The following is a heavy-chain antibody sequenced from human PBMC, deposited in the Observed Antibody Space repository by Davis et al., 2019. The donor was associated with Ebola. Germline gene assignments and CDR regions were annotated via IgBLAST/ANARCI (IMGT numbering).Heavy chain of an antibody. J-gene: IGHJ4*02. CDR3: ARARFLEWGLDY. V-gene: IGHV4-59*01. D-gene: IGHD3-3*01. CDR1: GGSISSYY. CDR2: IHDSGNT. Sequence: MPSETLSLTCNVSGGSISSYYWSWIRQAPGKGLEWIAYIHDSGNTKYNPSLRSRLIISVDRSKNQFSLKLNSVTAADTAMYYCARARFLEWGLDYWGQGTLVTVSS.